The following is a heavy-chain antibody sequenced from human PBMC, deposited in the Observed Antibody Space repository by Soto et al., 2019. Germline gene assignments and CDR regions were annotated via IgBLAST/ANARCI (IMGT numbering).Heavy chain of an antibody. CDR2: IYFAGSS. Sequence: SQTPCLTRTVSGGSISSTDHYWGWVRQPPGKGLEWLGRIYFAGSSFHNPALKSRCTISVHTSRNQFSLRLNTVTPSDTAVYHCARLVFHCLRGSFADYSFYGLDVWGPGTTVTVSS. J-gene: IGHJ6*02. D-gene: IGHD2-15*01. V-gene: IGHV4-39*01. CDR1: GGSISSTDHY. CDR3: ARLVFHCLRGSFADYSFYGLDV.